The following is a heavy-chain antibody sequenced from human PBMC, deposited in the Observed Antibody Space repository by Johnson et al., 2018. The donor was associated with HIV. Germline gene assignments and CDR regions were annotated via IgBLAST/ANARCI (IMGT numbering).Heavy chain of an antibody. V-gene: IGHV3-7*05. J-gene: IGHJ3*02. CDR2: IKQDGSET. Sequence: MLLVESGGGVVRPGGSLRLSCAASGFTFSSYGMHWVRQAPGKGLEWVANIKQDGSETYSVDSVKGRFPLSRDNAKNSLYLQLNSLRAEDTAVYYCARERLRDGAFDIWGQGTMVTVSS. CDR1: GFTFSSYG. CDR3: ARERLRDGAFDI. D-gene: IGHD5-24*01.